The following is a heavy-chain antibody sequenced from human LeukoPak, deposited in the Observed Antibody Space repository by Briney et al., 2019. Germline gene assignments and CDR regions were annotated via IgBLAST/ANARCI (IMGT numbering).Heavy chain of an antibody. CDR2: VNPNSGGT. J-gene: IGHJ4*02. CDR1: GYTFTGYY. V-gene: IGHV1-2*02. D-gene: IGHD1-14*01. Sequence: EASVKVSCKASGYTFTGYYMHWVRQAPGQGLEWMGWVNPNSGGTNYAQKFQGRVTMTRDTSISTAYMELSRLRSDDTAVYYCARGPLNLKYYFDYWGQGTLVTVSS. CDR3: ARGPLNLKYYFDY.